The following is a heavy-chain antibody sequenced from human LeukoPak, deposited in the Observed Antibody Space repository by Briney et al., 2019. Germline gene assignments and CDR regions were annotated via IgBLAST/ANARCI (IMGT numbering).Heavy chain of an antibody. CDR1: GGSISSSAW. CDR3: AREAKGTNFFYYYMDV. J-gene: IGHJ6*03. V-gene: IGHV4-4*02. Sequence: SETLSLTCAVLGGSISSSAWWTWVRQSPGKGLECIGEINDRGTINYTPSLQRRVSISVDKSKNEFSLILNSVTDADTALYYCAREAKGTNFFYYYMDVWGKGTTVTVSS. D-gene: IGHD2/OR15-2a*01. CDR2: INDRGTI.